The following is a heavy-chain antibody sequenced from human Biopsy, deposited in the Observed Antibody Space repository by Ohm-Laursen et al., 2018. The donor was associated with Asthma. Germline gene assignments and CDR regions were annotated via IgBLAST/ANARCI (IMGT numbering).Heavy chain of an antibody. J-gene: IGHJ5*02. CDR3: ARDQGIAVYGSTLGWFDP. V-gene: IGHV1-69*01. D-gene: IGHD6-19*01. Sequence: SSVKVSCKASRGTFRNYAVNWVRQAPGQELEWMGGIIPIFCTAKYAEKFQGRVTITADESSAYMELRSLTFEDMAMYYCARDQGIAVYGSTLGWFDPWGQGTLVTVSS. CDR2: IIPIFCTA. CDR1: RGTFRNYA.